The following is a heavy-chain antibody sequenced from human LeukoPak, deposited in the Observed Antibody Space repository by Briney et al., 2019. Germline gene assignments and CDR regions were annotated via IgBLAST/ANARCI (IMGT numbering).Heavy chain of an antibody. J-gene: IGHJ4*02. Sequence: PGGSLRLSCAGSGITFSNYWMTWVRQAPGKGLEWVATIKQDGSEKYYVDSEKGRFTISRDNTKNSLYLQMNSLRAEDTAVYYCARGLWYGVVWGQGTLVTVSS. CDR2: IKQDGSEK. V-gene: IGHV3-7*01. CDR3: ARGLWYGVV. D-gene: IGHD3-10*01. CDR1: GITFSNYW.